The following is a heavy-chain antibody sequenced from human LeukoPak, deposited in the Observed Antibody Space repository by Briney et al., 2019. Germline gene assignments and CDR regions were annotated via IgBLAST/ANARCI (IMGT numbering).Heavy chain of an antibody. CDR2: MNPNSGNT. V-gene: IGHV1-8*01. CDR1: GYTFSSYD. D-gene: IGHD3-22*01. CDR3: ARGWDYYDSSGRY. Sequence: GASVKVSCKASGYTFSSYDITWVRQATGQGLEWMGWMNPNSGNTGYAQKFQDRVTMTRNVSISTAYMELSSLRSEDTAVYYCARGWDYYDSSGRYWGQGTLVTVSS. J-gene: IGHJ4*02.